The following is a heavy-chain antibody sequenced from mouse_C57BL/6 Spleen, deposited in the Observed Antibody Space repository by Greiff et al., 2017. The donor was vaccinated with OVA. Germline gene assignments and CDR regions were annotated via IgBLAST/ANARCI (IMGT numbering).Heavy chain of an antibody. J-gene: IGHJ3*01. CDR2: ISDGGSYT. V-gene: IGHV5-4*03. CDR1: GFTFSSYA. CDR3: ARVGQLRLPFAY. D-gene: IGHD3-2*02. Sequence: EVNVVESGGGLVKPGGSLKLSCAASGFTFSSYAMSWVRQTPEKRLEWVATISDGGSYTYYPDNVKGRFTISRDNAKNNLYLQMSHLKSEDTAMYYCARVGQLRLPFAYWGQGTLVTVSA.